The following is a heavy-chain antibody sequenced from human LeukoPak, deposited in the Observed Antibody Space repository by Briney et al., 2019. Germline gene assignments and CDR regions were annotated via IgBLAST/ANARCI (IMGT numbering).Heavy chain of an antibody. J-gene: IGHJ4*02. V-gene: IGHV3-15*01. CDR1: GFTFSNAW. Sequence: GGSLRLSCAASGFTFSNAWMSWVRQAPGKGLEWVGRIKSKTDGGTTDYAAPVKGRFTISRDDSKNTLYLRMNSLKTEDTAVYYCTTDQGFGELLSGYFDYWGQGTLVTVSS. CDR2: IKSKTDGGTT. CDR3: TTDQGFGELLSGYFDY. D-gene: IGHD3-10*01.